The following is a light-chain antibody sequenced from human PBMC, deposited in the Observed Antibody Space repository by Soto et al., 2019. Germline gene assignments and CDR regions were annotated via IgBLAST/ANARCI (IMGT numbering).Light chain of an antibody. CDR2: DAS. CDR1: QSISRNY. V-gene: IGKV3-20*01. J-gene: IGKJ5*01. Sequence: EIVLTQSPGTLSLSPGERATLSCRASQSISRNYLAWFQKKPGQAPRLLIYDASTRATGIPDKFSGSGSRTDFTLTISRLEPEDFAVYYCQQYVSSPITFGQGTRLEIK. CDR3: QQYVSSPIT.